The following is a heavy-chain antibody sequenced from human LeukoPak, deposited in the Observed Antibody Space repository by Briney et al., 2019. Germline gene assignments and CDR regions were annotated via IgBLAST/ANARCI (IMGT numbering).Heavy chain of an antibody. V-gene: IGHV3-23*01. CDR2: ISGSGGST. CDR1: GFDFSNNG. CDR3: AKDLRGVDIVAL. J-gene: IGHJ4*02. Sequence: GGSLRLSCGASGFDFSNNGMHWVRQAPGKGLEWVSAISGSGGSTYYADSVKGRFTISRDNSKNTLYLQMNSLRAEDTAVYYCAKDLRGVDIVALWGQGTLVTVSS. D-gene: IGHD5-12*01.